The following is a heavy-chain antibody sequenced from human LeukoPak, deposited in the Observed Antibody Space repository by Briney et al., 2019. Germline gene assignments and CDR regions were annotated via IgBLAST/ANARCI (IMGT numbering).Heavy chain of an antibody. V-gene: IGHV3-7*01. Sequence: PGGSLRLSCAASGFTFSDYYMSWIRQAPGKGLEWVANIKQDGSEKYYVDSVKGRFTISRDNAKNSLYLQMNSLRAEDTAVYYCAREDRAFDIWGQGTMVTVSS. J-gene: IGHJ3*02. CDR2: IKQDGSEK. CDR1: GFTFSDYY. CDR3: AREDRAFDI.